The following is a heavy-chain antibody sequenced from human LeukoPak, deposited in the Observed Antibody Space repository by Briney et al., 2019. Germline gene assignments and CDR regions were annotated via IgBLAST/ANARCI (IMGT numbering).Heavy chain of an antibody. CDR3: ARAGYSYASGCFDY. CDR1: GGSISSYY. V-gene: IGHV4-59*01. J-gene: IGHJ4*02. D-gene: IGHD5-18*01. CDR2: IYYSGST. Sequence: PSETLSLTCTVSGGSISSYYWSWIRQPPGKGLEWIGYIYYSGSTNYNPSLKSRVTISVDTSKNQFSLKLSSVTAADTAVYYCARAGYSYASGCFDYWGQGTLVTVSS.